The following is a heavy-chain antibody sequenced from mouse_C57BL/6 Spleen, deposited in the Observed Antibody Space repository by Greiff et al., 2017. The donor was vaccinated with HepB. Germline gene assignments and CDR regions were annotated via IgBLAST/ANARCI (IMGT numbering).Heavy chain of an antibody. Sequence: QVQLKESGAELVKPGASVKISCKASGYAFSSYWMNWVKQRPGKGLEWIGQIYPGDGDTNYNGKFKGKATLTADKSSSTAYMQLSSLTSEDSAVYFCARSGGLRRRNMDYWGQGTSVTVSS. J-gene: IGHJ4*01. CDR2: IYPGDGDT. CDR3: ARSGGLRRRNMDY. V-gene: IGHV1-80*01. CDR1: GYAFSSYW. D-gene: IGHD2-4*01.